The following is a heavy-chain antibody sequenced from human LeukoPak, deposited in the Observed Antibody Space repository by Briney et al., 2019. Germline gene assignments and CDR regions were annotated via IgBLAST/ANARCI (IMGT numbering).Heavy chain of an antibody. CDR2: IWYDGSNK. Sequence: GGSLRLSCAASGFTFSNYGMHWVRQAPGKGLEWVAVIWYDGSNKYYADSAKGRFTLSRDNAKSTAYLQMNSLRSEDTAVYYCARNDPDSSEDWGQGTLVTVSS. V-gene: IGHV3-33*01. CDR1: GFTFSNYG. J-gene: IGHJ4*02. CDR3: ARNDPDSSED. D-gene: IGHD3-22*01.